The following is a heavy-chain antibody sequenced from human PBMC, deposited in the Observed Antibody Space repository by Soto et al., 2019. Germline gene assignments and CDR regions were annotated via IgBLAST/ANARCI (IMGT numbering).Heavy chain of an antibody. Sequence: SVKVSCKASGGTFSCYTISWVRQAPGQGLEWMGRIIPILGIANYAQKFQGRVTITADKSTSTAYMELSSLRSEDTAVYYCATGQRYSGYDVDWGQGTLVTVS. D-gene: IGHD5-12*01. CDR1: GGTFSCYT. CDR3: ATGQRYSGYDVD. V-gene: IGHV1-69*02. CDR2: IIPILGIA. J-gene: IGHJ4*02.